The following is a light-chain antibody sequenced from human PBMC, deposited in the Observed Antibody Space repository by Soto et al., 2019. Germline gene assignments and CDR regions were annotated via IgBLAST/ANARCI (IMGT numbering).Light chain of an antibody. V-gene: IGLV2-14*01. Sequence: QPVLTQPASVSGSPGQSITISCTGSTSDVGAYNYVSWYKHHPGQAPQLMIYEVSNRPSGVSNRFSGSKSGNTASLTISGLQADDEGDYYCSSKTSSSSPFVFGTGTKVTVL. CDR3: SSKTSSSSPFV. CDR2: EVS. J-gene: IGLJ1*01. CDR1: TSDVGAYNY.